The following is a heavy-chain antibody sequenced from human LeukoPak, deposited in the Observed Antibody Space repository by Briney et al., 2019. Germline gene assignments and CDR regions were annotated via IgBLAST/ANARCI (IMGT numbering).Heavy chain of an antibody. V-gene: IGHV3-20*04. CDR1: GFTFDDYG. Sequence: GGSLRLSCAASGFTFDDYGMSWVRQAPGKGLEWVSGINWNGGSTGYADSVKGRFTISRDDAKNSLYLQMNSLRAEDTALYYCARDREWFGDHYYYMDVWGKGTTVTVSS. D-gene: IGHD3-10*01. CDR2: INWNGGST. J-gene: IGHJ6*03. CDR3: ARDREWFGDHYYYMDV.